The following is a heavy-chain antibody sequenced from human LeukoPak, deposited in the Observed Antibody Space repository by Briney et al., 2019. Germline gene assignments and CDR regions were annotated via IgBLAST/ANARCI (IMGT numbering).Heavy chain of an antibody. CDR2: ISASGTTI. Sequence: PGGSLRLSCAASGFSFGDFYMSWIRQAPGKGLEWLSYISASGTTIHYEDSVHGRFTVSRDNAMSSLYLQMDSLRAEDSGVYYCARVTGRIVIFGHFDSGGQGALVSVSS. J-gene: IGHJ4*02. V-gene: IGHV3-11*01. CDR3: ARVTGRIVIFGHFDS. D-gene: IGHD3/OR15-3a*01. CDR1: GFSFGDFY.